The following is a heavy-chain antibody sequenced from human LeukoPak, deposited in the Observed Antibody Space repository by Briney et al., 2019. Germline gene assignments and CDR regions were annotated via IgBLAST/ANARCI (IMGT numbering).Heavy chain of an antibody. V-gene: IGHV1-2*02. J-gene: IGHJ3*02. CDR3: AGAGLNDAFDI. CDR1: GYTFTGYY. CDR2: INPNSGGT. Sequence: EASVKVSCKAPGYTFTGYYMHWVRQAPGQGLEWMGWINPNSGGTNYAQKFQGRVTMTRGTSISTAYMELSRLRSDDTAVYYCAGAGLNDAFDIWGQGTMVTVSS. D-gene: IGHD4/OR15-4a*01.